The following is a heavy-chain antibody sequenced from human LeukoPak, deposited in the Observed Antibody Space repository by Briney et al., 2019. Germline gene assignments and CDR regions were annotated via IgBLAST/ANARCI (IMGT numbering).Heavy chain of an antibody. J-gene: IGHJ6*02. V-gene: IGHV3-21*01. CDR2: ISSSSSYI. CDR3: ARVGHYYYGMDV. Sequence: GGSLRLSCAASGFTFSSYSMNWVRQAPGKGLEWVSSISSSSSYIYYADSVEGRFTISRDNAKNSLYLQMNSLRAEDTAVYYCARVGHYYYGMDVWGQGTTVTVSS. CDR1: GFTFSSYS.